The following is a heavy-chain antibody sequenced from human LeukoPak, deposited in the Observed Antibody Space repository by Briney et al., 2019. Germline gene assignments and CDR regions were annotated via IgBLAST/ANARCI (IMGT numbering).Heavy chain of an antibody. V-gene: IGHV3-23*01. J-gene: IGHJ4*02. D-gene: IGHD6-19*01. Sequence: GGSLRLSCAASGFTFSSYAMSWVRQAPGKGLEWVSAISGSGGSTYYADSVKGRFTISRDNSKNTLYLQMNSLRAEDTAVYYCVKDDSSGWYGLVYYFDYWGQGTLVTVSS. CDR2: ISGSGGST. CDR3: VKDDSSGWYGLVYYFDY. CDR1: GFTFSSYA.